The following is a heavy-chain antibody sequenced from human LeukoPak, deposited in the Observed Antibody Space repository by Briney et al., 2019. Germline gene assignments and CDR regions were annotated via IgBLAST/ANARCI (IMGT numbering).Heavy chain of an antibody. V-gene: IGHV3-30*02. D-gene: IGHD2-21*01. CDR1: GFTFNNYG. J-gene: IGHJ4*02. Sequence: GGSLRLSCAASGFTFNNYGMHWVRQAPGKGLEWVALIRYDGSNQYYADSVKGRFTISRDNSKNALYLQMNSLRAEDTAVYYCAGAVPVAVPVPYWGQGTLVTVSS. CDR2: IRYDGSNQ. CDR3: AGAVPVAVPVPY.